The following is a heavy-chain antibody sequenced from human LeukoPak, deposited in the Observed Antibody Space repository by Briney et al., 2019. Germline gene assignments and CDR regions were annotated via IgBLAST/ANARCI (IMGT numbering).Heavy chain of an antibody. CDR2: VNTTTGNP. Sequence: ASVKVSCKASGYSFTSKAINWGGQAPGQGLQWMGWVNTTTGNPTYAQGFTGRFVFSFDTSVSTAYLQISSLKAEDTAVYYCVGAETSVGYFDYWGQGTLVTVSS. V-gene: IGHV7-4-1*02. CDR3: VGAETSVGYFDY. J-gene: IGHJ4*02. D-gene: IGHD4-23*01. CDR1: GYSFTSKA.